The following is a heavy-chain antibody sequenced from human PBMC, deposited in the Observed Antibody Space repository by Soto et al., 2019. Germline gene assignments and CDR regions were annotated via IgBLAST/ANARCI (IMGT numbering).Heavy chain of an antibody. J-gene: IGHJ4*02. V-gene: IGHV4-59*01. CDR2: IYYSGST. Sequence: SETLSLTCTVSGGSISSYYWSWIRQPPGKGLEWIGYIYYSGSTNYNPSLKSRVTISVDTSKNQFSLKLSSVTAADTAVYYCAREATIFGVVRKETYYFDYWGQGTLVTVSS. CDR1: GGSISSYY. D-gene: IGHD3-3*01. CDR3: AREATIFGVVRKETYYFDY.